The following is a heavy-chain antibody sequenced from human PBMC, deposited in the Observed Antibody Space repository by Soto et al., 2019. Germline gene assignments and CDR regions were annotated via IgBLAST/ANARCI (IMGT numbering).Heavy chain of an antibody. CDR1: GYSFTIYW. CDR3: ARPEYSSSSGYGMDV. CDR2: IDPSDSYT. J-gene: IGHJ6*02. Sequence: GESLKISCKGSGYSFTIYWISWVLQMPWKGLEWMGRIDPSDSYTNYSPSFQGHVTISADKSISTAYLQWSSLKASDTAMYYCARPEYSSSSGYGMDVWGQGTTVTVSS. D-gene: IGHD6-6*01. V-gene: IGHV5-10-1*01.